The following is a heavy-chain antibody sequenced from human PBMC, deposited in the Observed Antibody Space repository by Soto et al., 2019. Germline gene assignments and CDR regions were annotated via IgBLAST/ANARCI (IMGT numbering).Heavy chain of an antibody. CDR2: ISYDESNK. J-gene: IGHJ4*02. V-gene: IGHV3-30*03. CDR3: VSLRQDGSGGYYVVY. D-gene: IGHD6-19*01. CDR1: GLTFRNYG. Sequence: RGSLRLPYTGSGLTFRNYGMHWVRQAPGKGLEGVNVISYDESNKYYADSVKGRFNIYRDNSKNTLYLQMTSLRVEDTAVYYCVSLRQDGSGGYYVVYCFQGTLVTVSS.